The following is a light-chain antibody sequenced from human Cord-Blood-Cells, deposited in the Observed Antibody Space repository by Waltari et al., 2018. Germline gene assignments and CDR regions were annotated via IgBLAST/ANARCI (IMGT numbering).Light chain of an antibody. J-gene: IGLJ3*02. V-gene: IGLV1-40*01. CDR1: SSNIGAGYD. CDR3: QSYDSSLSGSV. Sequence: QSVLTQPPSVSGAPGQRVTISCTGSSSNIGAGYDVHWYQQLPGTAPKLLIYGNGNRPSGVPDRVSGSKSGTSASLASTGLQAEDEADYYCQSYDSSLSGSVFGGGTKLTVL. CDR2: GNG.